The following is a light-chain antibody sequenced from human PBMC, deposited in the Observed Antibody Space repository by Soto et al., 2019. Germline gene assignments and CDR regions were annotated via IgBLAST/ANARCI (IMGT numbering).Light chain of an antibody. CDR1: SSDVGGFNS. J-gene: IGLJ1*01. CDR3: FSYEGSNTYV. CDR2: DVT. Sequence: QSALTQPASVSGSPGQSITISCTGSSSDVGGFNSVSWYQQRPGNAPKVMIYDVTVRPSEVSNRFSGSKSGNTASLTISGLQTEDEADYYCFSYEGSNTYVFGTGTKVTVL. V-gene: IGLV2-14*01.